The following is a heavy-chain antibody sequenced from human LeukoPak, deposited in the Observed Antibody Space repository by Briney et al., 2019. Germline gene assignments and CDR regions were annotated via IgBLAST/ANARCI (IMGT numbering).Heavy chain of an antibody. V-gene: IGHV4-34*01. CDR3: ARGRGYSGYGRFDY. D-gene: IGHD5-12*01. CDR2: INHSGGT. CDR1: GGSFSGYY. Sequence: SETLSLTCAVYGGSFSGYYWSWIRQPPGKGLEWIGEINHSGGTNYNPSLKSRVTISVDTSKNQFSLKLSSVTAADTAVYYCARGRGYSGYGRFDYWGQGTLVTVSS. J-gene: IGHJ4*02.